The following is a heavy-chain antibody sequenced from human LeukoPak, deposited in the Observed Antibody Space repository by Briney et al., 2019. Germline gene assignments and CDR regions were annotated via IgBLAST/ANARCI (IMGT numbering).Heavy chain of an antibody. V-gene: IGHV1-69*06. CDR3: ARAVQVTTGGLFDY. Sequence: GASVKVSCKASGYTFTSYGISWVRQAPGQGLEWMGGIIPIFDTPNFAQKFQGRVTITADKSTSTAYMELSRLRSEDTAVYYCARAVQVTTGGLFDYWGQGTLVTVSS. CDR2: IIPIFDTP. D-gene: IGHD4-17*01. CDR1: GYTFTSYG. J-gene: IGHJ4*02.